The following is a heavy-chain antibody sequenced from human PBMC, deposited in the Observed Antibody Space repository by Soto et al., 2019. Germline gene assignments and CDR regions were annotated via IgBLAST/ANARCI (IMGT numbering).Heavy chain of an antibody. CDR1: GFIVRSNY. V-gene: IGHV3-53*01. CDR2: IYSSGNT. J-gene: IGHJ6*02. CDR3: ARDSGMIRGNYGMDV. D-gene: IGHD3-10*01. Sequence: EVQLVESGGGLIQPGGSLRLSCAASGFIVRSNYMTWVRQAPGKGLEWVSVIYSSGNTYYPDSVKGRFTTSRDNSQNTFFLQMNSLRAEDTAVYYCARDSGMIRGNYGMDVWGQGTTVIVSS.